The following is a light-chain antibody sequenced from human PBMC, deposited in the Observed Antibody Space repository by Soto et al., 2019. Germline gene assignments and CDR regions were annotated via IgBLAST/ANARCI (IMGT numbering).Light chain of an antibody. J-gene: IGKJ5*01. CDR3: QQLYSCPIT. CDR1: QGISSY. V-gene: IGKV1-9*01. Sequence: IPLTQSPSSLSASVGDRVTITCRASQGISSYLGWYLQKPGQAPKLLIYAASTLQNGVSSRFSGSGSGTDFTLTFNSLQPEDFATYYCQQLYSCPITLCQGARLEVK. CDR2: AAS.